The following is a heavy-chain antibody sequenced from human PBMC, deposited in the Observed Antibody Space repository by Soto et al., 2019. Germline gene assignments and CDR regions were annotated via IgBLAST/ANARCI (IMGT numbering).Heavy chain of an antibody. D-gene: IGHD3-22*01. J-gene: IGHJ4*02. CDR2: IYYSGST. V-gene: IGHV4-31*11. CDR3: ATKTYYDSSGYYVD. CDR1: GGSISSGGYY. Sequence: TLSLTCAVSGGSISSGGYYWSWIRQHPGKGLEWILYIYYSGSTYYNPSLKSRVTISVDTSKNQFSLKLSSVTAADTAVYYCATKTYYDSSGYYVDWGQGTLVTVSS.